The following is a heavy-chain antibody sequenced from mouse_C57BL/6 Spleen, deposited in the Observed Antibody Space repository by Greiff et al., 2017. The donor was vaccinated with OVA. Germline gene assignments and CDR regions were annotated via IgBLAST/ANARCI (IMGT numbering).Heavy chain of an antibody. D-gene: IGHD2-2*01. V-gene: IGHV14-4*01. J-gene: IGHJ3*01. Sequence: VHVKQSGAELVRPGASVKLSCTASGFNIKDDYMHWVKQRPEQGLEWIGWIDPENGDTEYASKFQGKATITADTSSNTAYLQLSSLTSEDTAVYYCTPGYGGAWFAYWGQGTLVTVSA. CDR2: IDPENGDT. CDR1: GFNIKDDY. CDR3: TPGYGGAWFAY.